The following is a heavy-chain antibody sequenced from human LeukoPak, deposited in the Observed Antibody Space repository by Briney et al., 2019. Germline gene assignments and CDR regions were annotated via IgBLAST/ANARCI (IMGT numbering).Heavy chain of an antibody. Sequence: GGSLRLSCAASGFTFSSYAMHWVRLAPGKGLEWVAVISYDGSNKYYADSVKGRFTISRDNTKNTLYLQMNSLRAEDTAVYYCARDLRDMITFGGVIGYWGQGTLVTVSS. CDR1: GFTFSSYA. CDR2: ISYDGSNK. J-gene: IGHJ4*02. CDR3: ARDLRDMITFGGVIGY. D-gene: IGHD3-16*02. V-gene: IGHV3-30-3*01.